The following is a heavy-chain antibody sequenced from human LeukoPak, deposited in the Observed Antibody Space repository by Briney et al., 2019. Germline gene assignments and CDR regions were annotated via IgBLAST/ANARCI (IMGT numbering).Heavy chain of an antibody. J-gene: IGHJ4*02. CDR1: GSTFSSYW. V-gene: IGHV3-7*04. Sequence: PGGSLRLSCAASGSTFSSYWMSWVRQAPGKGLEWVANINQAGSEKNYVDSVRGRFTISRDNAKNSLYLQMNSLRAEDTAVYYCARARSLDYWGQGTLVTVSS. CDR3: ARARSLDY. CDR2: INQAGSEK. D-gene: IGHD2-15*01.